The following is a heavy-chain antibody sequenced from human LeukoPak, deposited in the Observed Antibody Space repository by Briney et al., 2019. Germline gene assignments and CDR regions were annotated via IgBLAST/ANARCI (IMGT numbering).Heavy chain of an antibody. CDR1: GGSISSYY. D-gene: IGHD6-19*01. V-gene: IGHV4-4*07. Sequence: WETLTLTCTVSGGSISSYYWSWIRQPAGKGLEWIGRIYSSGSNNYNPSLKGRVTISVDKSKNQFSLKLNSVTAADTAVYYCAAGYTCGGRQGDY. J-gene: IGHJ4*01. CDR3: AAGYTCGGRQGDY. CDR2: IYSSGSN.